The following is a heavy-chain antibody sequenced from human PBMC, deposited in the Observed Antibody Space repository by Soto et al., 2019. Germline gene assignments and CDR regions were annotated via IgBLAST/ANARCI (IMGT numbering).Heavy chain of an antibody. CDR2: IYYSGST. V-gene: IGHV4-31*01. J-gene: IGHJ5*02. CDR3: ARDPGTMLRGVIGWFDP. D-gene: IGHD3-10*01. CDR1: GGSISSGGYY. Sequence: QVQLQESGPGLVKPSQTLSLTCTVSGGSISSGGYYWSWILQHPGKGLEWIGYIYYSGSTYYNPSLTSAVTISVDTSKNQFSPKLSSVAAADTAGYYCARDPGTMLRGVIGWFDPWGQGTLVTLSS.